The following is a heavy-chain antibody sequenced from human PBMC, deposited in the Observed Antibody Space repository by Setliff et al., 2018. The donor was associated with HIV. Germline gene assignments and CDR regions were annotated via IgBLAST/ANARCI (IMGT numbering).Heavy chain of an antibody. CDR1: GYSFTSYW. Sequence: GESLKISCKGSGYSFTSYWIGWVRQMPGKGLEWMGIISPDDSDSRYSPSFQGQVFISADRSITTAYLQWDSLKASDTAMYYCTRRRRAPGIEDLEAYWGQGTLVTVSS. J-gene: IGHJ4*02. V-gene: IGHV5-51*01. CDR2: ISPDDSDS. D-gene: IGHD1-26*01. CDR3: TRRRRAPGIEDLEAY.